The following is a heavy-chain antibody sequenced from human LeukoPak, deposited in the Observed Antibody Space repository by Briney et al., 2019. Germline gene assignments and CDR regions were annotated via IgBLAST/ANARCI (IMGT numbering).Heavy chain of an antibody. J-gene: IGHJ3*01. CDR1: GFTFSDYY. Sequence: GGSLRLSCAASGFTFSDYYMGWIRQAPGKGLEWVSYISNSGSYTKYADSVKGRFTISRDNAKNSLFLEVNSLRDEDTAVYYCARVKGVYAFDFWGQGTMVTVSS. CDR3: ARVKGVYAFDF. D-gene: IGHD2-8*01. V-gene: IGHV3-11*05. CDR2: ISNSGSYT.